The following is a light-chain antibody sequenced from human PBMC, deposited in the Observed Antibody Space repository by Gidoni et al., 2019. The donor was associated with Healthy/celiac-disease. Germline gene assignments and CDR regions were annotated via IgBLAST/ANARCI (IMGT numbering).Light chain of an antibody. CDR2: DVR. V-gene: IGLV2-14*01. J-gene: IGLJ2*01. CDR3: SSYTSSSTRVV. Sequence: QSALTQPASVSGSPGQSITISCTGTRSDVGGYNYVSWYQQHPGKAPKLMMYDVRNLPSGVSNRFSGSKSGNTASLTISGLQAEDEADYYCSSYTSSSTRVVFGGGTKLTVL. CDR1: RSDVGGYNY.